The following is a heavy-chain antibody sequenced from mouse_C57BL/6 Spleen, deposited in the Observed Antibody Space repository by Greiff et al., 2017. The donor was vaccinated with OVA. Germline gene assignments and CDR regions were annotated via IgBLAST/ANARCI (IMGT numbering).Heavy chain of an antibody. Sequence: VQLQQSGPELVKPGASVKIPCKASGYTFTDYNMDWVKQSHGKSLEWIGDINPNNGGTIYNQKFKGKATLTVDKSSSTAYMELRSLTSEDTAVYYCARSHYYGSSWAMDYWGQGTSVTVSS. CDR2: INPNNGGT. V-gene: IGHV1-18*01. J-gene: IGHJ4*01. D-gene: IGHD1-1*01. CDR1: GYTFTDYN. CDR3: ARSHYYGSSWAMDY.